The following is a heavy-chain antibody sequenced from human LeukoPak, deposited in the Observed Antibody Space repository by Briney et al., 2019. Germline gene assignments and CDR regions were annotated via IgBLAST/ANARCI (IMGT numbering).Heavy chain of an antibody. CDR3: ARNAPFDY. Sequence: GGSLRLSCAASGFTYSTYWMSWVHQAPGKGLEWVANINQDGSEKYYVDSVRGRFTISRDNAKNSLYLQMNSLRGEDTAVYYCARNAPFDYWGQGTLVTVSS. CDR1: GFTYSTYW. CDR2: INQDGSEK. J-gene: IGHJ4*02. V-gene: IGHV3-7*01.